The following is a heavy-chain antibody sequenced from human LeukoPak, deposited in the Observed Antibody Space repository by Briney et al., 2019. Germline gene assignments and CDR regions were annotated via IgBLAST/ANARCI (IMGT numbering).Heavy chain of an antibody. CDR1: GFTFSSYG. D-gene: IGHD2-21*02. CDR2: ISNDGRNK. J-gene: IGHJ4*02. Sequence: GRSLRLSCAASGFTFSSYGMHWVRQAPGKGLEWVAVISNDGRNKYYADSVKGRITISRDNSRNTQYLQMNSLRGEDTAVYYCATDLEVVVTAIGYWGQGTLVTVSS. V-gene: IGHV3-30*03. CDR3: ATDLEVVVTAIGY.